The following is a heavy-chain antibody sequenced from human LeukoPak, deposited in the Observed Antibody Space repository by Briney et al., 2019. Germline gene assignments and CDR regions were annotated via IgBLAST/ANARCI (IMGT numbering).Heavy chain of an antibody. V-gene: IGHV7-4-1*02. CDR1: RYTFTSYA. CDR3: ARDRVLLWFGESYYFDY. CDR2: INTNTGSP. J-gene: IGHJ4*02. Sequence: ASVKVSCKASRYTFTSYAMNWVRQAPGQGLEWMGWINTNTGSPTYAQGFTGRFVFSLDTSVSTAYPQISSLKAEDTAVYYCARDRVLLWFGESYYFDYWGQGTLVTVSS. D-gene: IGHD3-10*01.